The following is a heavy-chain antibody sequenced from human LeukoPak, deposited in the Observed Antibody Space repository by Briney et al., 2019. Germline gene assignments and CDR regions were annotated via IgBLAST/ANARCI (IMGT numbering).Heavy chain of an antibody. Sequence: GRSLRLSCAASGFTFSSYGMHWVRQAPGKGLEWGAVISYDGSNKYYADSVKGRFTISRDNSKNTLYLQMNSLRAEDTAVYYCAKDREVWFGELLPSSLDYWGQGTLVTVSS. CDR3: AKDREVWFGELLPSSLDY. V-gene: IGHV3-30*18. CDR1: GFTFSSYG. CDR2: ISYDGSNK. J-gene: IGHJ4*02. D-gene: IGHD3-10*01.